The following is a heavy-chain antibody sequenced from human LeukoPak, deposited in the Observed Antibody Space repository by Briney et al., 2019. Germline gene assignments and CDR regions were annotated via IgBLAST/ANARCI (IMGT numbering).Heavy chain of an antibody. J-gene: IGHJ4*02. CDR3: ASRKGPVAPSR. D-gene: IGHD6-19*01. Sequence: SETLSLTCAVYGGSFSGYYWSWIRQPPGKGLEWIGEINHSGSTNYNPSLKSRVTISADTSKNQCSLKLSSVTAADTAVYYCASRKGPVAPSRWGQGTLVTVSS. V-gene: IGHV4-34*01. CDR2: INHSGST. CDR1: GGSFSGYY.